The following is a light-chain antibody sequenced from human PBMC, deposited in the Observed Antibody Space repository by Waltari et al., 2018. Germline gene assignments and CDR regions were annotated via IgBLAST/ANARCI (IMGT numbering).Light chain of an antibody. CDR1: SSDVGNYKR. Sequence: QSAMTQPASVSGSPGQSITISCPGTSSDVGNYKRVSWYQQHPGKAPKLTIYAVSKRPSGVSDRFSGSKSGDMASLTISGLQPEDEAEYFCSSYAGSSKGVFGGGTKVTVL. CDR3: SSYAGSSKGV. CDR2: AVS. V-gene: IGLV2-23*02. J-gene: IGLJ2*01.